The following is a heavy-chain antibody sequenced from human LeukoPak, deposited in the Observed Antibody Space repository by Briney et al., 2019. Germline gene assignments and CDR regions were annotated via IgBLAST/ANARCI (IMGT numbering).Heavy chain of an antibody. V-gene: IGHV4-59*01. CDR1: GFTFSSYS. D-gene: IGHD1-26*01. Sequence: GSLRLSCAASGFTFSSYSMNWVRQPPGKGLEWIGYIYYSGSTNYNPSLKSRVTISVVTSKNQFSLKLSSVTAADTAVYYCARDEYLVGATTTLGAFDIWGQGTMVTVSS. J-gene: IGHJ3*02. CDR2: IYYSGST. CDR3: ARDEYLVGATTTLGAFDI.